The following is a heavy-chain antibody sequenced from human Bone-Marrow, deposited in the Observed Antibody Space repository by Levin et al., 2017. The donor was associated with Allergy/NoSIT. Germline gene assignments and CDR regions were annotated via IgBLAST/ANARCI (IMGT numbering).Heavy chain of an antibody. J-gene: IGHJ4*02. CDR1: GFTFDDYA. CDR2: ISWNSGSI. V-gene: IGHV3-9*01. D-gene: IGHD6-19*01. CDR3: AKGVQWLLGYFDY. Sequence: GGSLRLSCAASGFTFDDYAMHWVRQAPGKGLEWVSGISWNSGSIGYADSVKGRFTISRDNAKNSLYLQMISLRAEDTALYYCAKGVQWLLGYFDYWGQGTLVTVSS.